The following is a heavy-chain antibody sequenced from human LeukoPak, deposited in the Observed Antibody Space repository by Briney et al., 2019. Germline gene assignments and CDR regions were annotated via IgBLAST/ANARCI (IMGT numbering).Heavy chain of an antibody. J-gene: IGHJ3*02. CDR3: AKRCTSCQDAFDI. CDR2: ISGSGGST. CDR1: GFTFNSYA. Sequence: GGSLRLSCAASGFTFNSYAMSWVRQAPGKGLEWVSAISGSGGSTYYADSVKGRFTISRDNSKNTLYLQMDSLRAEDTAVYYCAKRCTSCQDAFDIWGQGTMVTVSS. V-gene: IGHV3-23*01. D-gene: IGHD2-2*01.